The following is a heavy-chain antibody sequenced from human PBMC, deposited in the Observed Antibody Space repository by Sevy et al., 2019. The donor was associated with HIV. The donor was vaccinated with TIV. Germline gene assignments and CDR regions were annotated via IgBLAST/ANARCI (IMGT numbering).Heavy chain of an antibody. J-gene: IGHJ6*02. CDR1: GFTFSSYG. CDR3: ARSTGYYGMDV. Sequence: SLRLSCAASGFTFSSYGMHWVRQAPGKGLEWVAVISYDGSNKYYADSVKGRFTISRDNSKNTLYLQMNSLRAEDTAEYCCARSTGYYGMDVWGQGTTVTVSS. V-gene: IGHV3-30*03. D-gene: IGHD4-17*01. CDR2: ISYDGSNK.